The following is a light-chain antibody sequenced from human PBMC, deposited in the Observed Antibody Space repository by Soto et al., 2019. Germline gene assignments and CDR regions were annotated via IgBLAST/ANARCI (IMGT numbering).Light chain of an antibody. Sequence: QSALTQPASVSGSPGQSITISCTGTSSDVGGYNYVSWYQLHQGKAPKLMIYDVSNRPSGVSNRFSGSKSGVPGSLTISGLQAEDEADYFCSSYTSSSTLYVFGTGTKLTVL. J-gene: IGLJ1*01. CDR2: DVS. V-gene: IGLV2-14*03. CDR3: SSYTSSSTLYV. CDR1: SSDVGGYNY.